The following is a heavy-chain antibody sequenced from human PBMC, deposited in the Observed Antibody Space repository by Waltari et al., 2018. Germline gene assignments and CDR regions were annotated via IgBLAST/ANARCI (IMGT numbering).Heavy chain of an antibody. J-gene: IGHJ4*02. V-gene: IGHV4-39*07. CDR3: AREGGSSSEPY. Sequence: QLQLQESGPGLVKPSETLSLTCTVSGGSISSSSYYWGWIRQPPGKGLEWIGSIYYGRSTYYNPSLKSRVTISVDTSKNQFTLKLSSVTAADTAVYYCAREGGSSSEPYWGQGTLVTVSS. CDR1: GGSISSSSYY. D-gene: IGHD6-6*01. CDR2: IYYGRST.